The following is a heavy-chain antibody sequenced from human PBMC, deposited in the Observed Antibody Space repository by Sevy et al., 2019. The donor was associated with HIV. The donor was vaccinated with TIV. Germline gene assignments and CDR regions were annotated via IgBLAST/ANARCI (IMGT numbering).Heavy chain of an antibody. V-gene: IGHV3-7*03. J-gene: IGHJ5*01. CDR2: IKGDGSEI. Sequence: GGSLRLSCAASGFTISYYRMSWVRQAPGKGLEWVANIKGDGSEIYYVDSVKGRFTISRDNAKNSLFLEMNSLRAEDTAVYYCARDPGCTARLASWGQVTLVTVYS. CDR1: GFTISYYR. D-gene: IGHD2-8*01. CDR3: ARDPGCTARLAS.